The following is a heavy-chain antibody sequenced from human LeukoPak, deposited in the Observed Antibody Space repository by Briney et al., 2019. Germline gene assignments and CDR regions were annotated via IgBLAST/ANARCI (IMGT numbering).Heavy chain of an antibody. V-gene: IGHV1-69*13. CDR2: IIPIFATA. CDR3: ASGGLNLTGYYRDDAFDI. D-gene: IGHD3-9*01. J-gene: IGHJ3*02. CDR1: GGTFSSYA. Sequence: SSVKVSCKASGGTFSSYAISWVRQAPGQGLEGMGGIIPIFATANYAQKFQGRVTISADESTSTDYMELSSLRSEDTAVYYCASGGLNLTGYYRDDAFDIWGQGTMVTVSS.